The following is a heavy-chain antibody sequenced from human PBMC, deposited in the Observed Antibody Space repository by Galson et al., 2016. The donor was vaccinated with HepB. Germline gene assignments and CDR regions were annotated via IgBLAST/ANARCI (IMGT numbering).Heavy chain of an antibody. V-gene: IGHV3-21*01. Sequence: SLRLSCAASGFTFSDYSVNWVRQAPGKGLEWVSSISSSSSFIYYADSVKGRFTISRDNAKNSVFLQLNSLRAEDTAVYYCARPSEAIAGPSILYYWGQGTLVTVSS. CDR3: ARPSEAIAGPSILYY. D-gene: IGHD3-9*01. CDR2: ISSSSSFI. CDR1: GFTFSDYS. J-gene: IGHJ4*02.